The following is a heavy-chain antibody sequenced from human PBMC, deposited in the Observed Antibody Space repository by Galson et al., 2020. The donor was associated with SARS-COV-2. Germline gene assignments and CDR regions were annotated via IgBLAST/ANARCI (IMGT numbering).Heavy chain of an antibody. Sequence: GESLKISCAASGFTFSSYAMHWVRQAPGKGLEWVAVISYDGSNKYYADSVKGRFTISRDNSKNTLYLQMGSLRAEDMAVYHCAREIPDSGGAFDIWGQGTMVTVSS. CDR2: ISYDGSNK. CDR1: GFTFSSYA. V-gene: IGHV3-30*14. J-gene: IGHJ3*02. CDR3: AREIPDSGGAFDI. D-gene: IGHD3-10*01.